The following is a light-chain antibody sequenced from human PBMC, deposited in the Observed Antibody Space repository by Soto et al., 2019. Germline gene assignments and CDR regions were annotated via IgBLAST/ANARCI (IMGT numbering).Light chain of an antibody. CDR1: QRVSSNY. J-gene: IGKJ3*01. CDR3: QQYGRSPFT. CDR2: GAS. V-gene: IGKV3-20*01. Sequence: EIVLTQSPGALALSPGETATLSCRASQRVSSNYLSWYQQKPGQAPRLLIHGASSRATGIPDRFSGSGSGTAFTLTITRLEPEDVAVYYCQQYGRSPFTFGPGTKVDIK.